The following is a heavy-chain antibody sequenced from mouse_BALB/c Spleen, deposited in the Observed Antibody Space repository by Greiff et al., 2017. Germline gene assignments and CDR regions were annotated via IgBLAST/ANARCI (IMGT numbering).Heavy chain of an antibody. V-gene: IGHV2-9*02. CDR1: GFTLTSYC. D-gene: IGHD2-12*01. Sequence: VQLQQSGPGLVAPSPCLSISCTASGFTLTSYCVHWVRQPPGKGLEWLGVIWAGGSTTNNSAHMYRQSISKENSKSQVFLKMHSLQTDDTAMYYCARERPYDWFAYWGQGTLVTVSA. J-gene: IGHJ3*01. CDR2: IWAGGST. CDR3: ARERPYDWFAY.